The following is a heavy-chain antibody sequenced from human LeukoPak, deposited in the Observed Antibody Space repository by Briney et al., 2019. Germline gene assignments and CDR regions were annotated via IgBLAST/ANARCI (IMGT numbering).Heavy chain of an antibody. D-gene: IGHD7-27*01. J-gene: IGHJ4*02. Sequence: PGGSLRLSCAASGFTFSSYWMSWVRQAPGKGLEWVSTITTSDGNTYYADPVKGRFTVSRDNSKNTLFLQMNSLRAEDTAVYYCAKDGGLWVSAHWGDSWGRGTLVTVSS. CDR3: AKDGGLWVSAHWGDS. CDR2: ITTSDGNT. CDR1: GFTFSSYW. V-gene: IGHV3-23*01.